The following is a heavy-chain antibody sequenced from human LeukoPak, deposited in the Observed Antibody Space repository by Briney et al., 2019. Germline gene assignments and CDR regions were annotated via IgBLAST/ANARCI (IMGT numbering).Heavy chain of an antibody. CDR1: GGSYSGYS. J-gene: IGHJ6*03. D-gene: IGHD3-22*01. V-gene: IGHV4-34*01. Sequence: SETLSLTCAVYGGSYSGYSWIWIRQPPGKGLEWIGEINLSGRTNYNTSLKSRVTILEDTSKSQFSLKLSSVTAADTAVYYCARYGRTMIVVPYMDVWGKGTTVTVSS. CDR2: INLSGRT. CDR3: ARYGRTMIVVPYMDV.